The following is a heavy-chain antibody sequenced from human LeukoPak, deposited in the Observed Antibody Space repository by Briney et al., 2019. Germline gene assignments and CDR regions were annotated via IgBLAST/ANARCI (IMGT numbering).Heavy chain of an antibody. J-gene: IGHJ3*02. CDR2: IYYSGST. CDR3: ARQEIAVAGRGAFDI. V-gene: IGHV4-39*01. D-gene: IGHD6-19*01. Sequence: SETLSLTCTVSGGSISSSSYYWGWISQPPGKGLEWIGSIYYSGSTYYNPSLKSRVTISVDTSKNQFSLKLSSVTAADTAVYYCARQEIAVAGRGAFDIWGQGTMVTVSS. CDR1: GGSISSSSYY.